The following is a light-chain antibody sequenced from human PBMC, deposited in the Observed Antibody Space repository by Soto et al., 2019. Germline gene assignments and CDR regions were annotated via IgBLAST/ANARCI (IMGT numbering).Light chain of an antibody. CDR1: HSISNY. V-gene: IGKV1-39*01. Sequence: DIQMTQSPSSLSASVGDRVTITCRASHSISNYLNWYQQKLGKAPKLLIYGASSLQSGVPSRFSGSGSGTDSTPIITRLKPEVPATYYCQESNRVPFTFGGGTKLEIK. CDR3: QESNRVPFT. CDR2: GAS. J-gene: IGKJ4*01.